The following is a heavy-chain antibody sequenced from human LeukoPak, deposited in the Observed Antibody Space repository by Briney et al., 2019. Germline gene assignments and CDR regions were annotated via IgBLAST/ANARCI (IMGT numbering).Heavy chain of an antibody. J-gene: IGHJ4*02. CDR3: AREGAADNFDY. V-gene: IGHV3-48*03. Sequence: GGSLRLSCAASGFTFSSYEMNRVRQAPGKGLEWVSYITSSAKTIYYADSVKGRFTVSRDNAKNSLFLQMNSLRAEDTALYYCAREGAADNFDYWGQGTLVTVSS. CDR1: GFTFSSYE. CDR2: ITSSAKTI. D-gene: IGHD6-13*01.